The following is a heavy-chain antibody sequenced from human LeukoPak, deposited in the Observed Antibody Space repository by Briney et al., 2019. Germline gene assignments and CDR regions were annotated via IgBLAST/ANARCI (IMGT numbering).Heavy chain of an antibody. CDR2: INGDGGTT. CDR3: ARDSGYDFWSGYVNWFDP. D-gene: IGHD3-3*01. CDR1: GFTFSTYA. Sequence: GGSLRLSCAVSGFTFSTYAMNWVRQAPGKWLEWVSAINGDGGTTYYADSVKGRFTISRDNSKNTMYLQMNSLRAGDTAIYYCARDSGYDFWSGYVNWFDPWGQGTLVTVSS. J-gene: IGHJ5*02. V-gene: IGHV3-23*01.